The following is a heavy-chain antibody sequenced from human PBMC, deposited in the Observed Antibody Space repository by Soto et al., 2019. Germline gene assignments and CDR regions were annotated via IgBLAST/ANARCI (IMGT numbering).Heavy chain of an antibody. D-gene: IGHD3-10*01. V-gene: IGHV1-18*01. J-gene: IGHJ4*02. CDR2: ISAYNGNT. CDR1: GYTFTSYG. CDR3: ARFFRYSGSGSLGDY. Sequence: QVQLVQSGAEVKKPGASVKVSCKASGYTFTSYGISWVRQAPGQGLEWMGWISAYNGNTNYAQKLQGRVTMTTDTSTSTAYLGLRSLRSDDTAVYYCARFFRYSGSGSLGDYWGQGTLVTVSS.